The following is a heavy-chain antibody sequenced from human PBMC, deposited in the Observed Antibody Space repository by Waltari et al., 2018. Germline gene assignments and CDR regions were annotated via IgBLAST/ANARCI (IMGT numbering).Heavy chain of an antibody. Sequence: QVQLQESGPGLVKPSETLSLTCTVSGGSISSYYWSWIRQPAGKGLEWIGRIYTSGSTNYNPSPKSRVTMSVDTSKNQFSLKLSSVTAADTAVYYCARVMRLYNWNYEAMDVWGQGTTVTVSS. D-gene: IGHD1-7*01. CDR3: ARVMRLYNWNYEAMDV. CDR1: GGSISSYY. CDR2: IYTSGST. J-gene: IGHJ6*02. V-gene: IGHV4-4*07.